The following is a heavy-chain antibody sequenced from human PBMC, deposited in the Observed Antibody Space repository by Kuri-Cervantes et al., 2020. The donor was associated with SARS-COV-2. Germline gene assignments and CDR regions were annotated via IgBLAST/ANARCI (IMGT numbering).Heavy chain of an antibody. CDR2: INQDGSEN. D-gene: IGHD2-2*01. CDR3: AREIVVLPRTVWGSFHYYAMDV. V-gene: IGHV3-7*04. CDR1: AFTFSTYW. J-gene: IGHJ6*02. Sequence: GESLKISCAASAFTFSTYWMTWVRQAPGKGLEWVANINQDGSENYYVDSVKGRFTISRDNAKNSLYLQMNSLRAEDTAVYYCAREIVVLPRTVWGSFHYYAMDVWGRGTTVTVSS.